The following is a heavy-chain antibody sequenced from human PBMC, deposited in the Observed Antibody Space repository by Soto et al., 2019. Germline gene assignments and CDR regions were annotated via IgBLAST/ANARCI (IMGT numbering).Heavy chain of an antibody. CDR3: ARHSYYYGSTYGCWLDP. CDR2: IYYSGST. V-gene: IGHV4-39*01. J-gene: IGHJ5*02. Sequence: TSETPSPTRPVSCGPISSSSYYWGWVRQPPGKGLEWIGSIYYSGSTYYNPSLKSRVTISVDTSKNQFSLKLSSVTAADTAVYYCARHSYYYGSTYGCWLDPWGQGTLVTVSS. CDR1: CGPISSSSYY. D-gene: IGHD3-10*01.